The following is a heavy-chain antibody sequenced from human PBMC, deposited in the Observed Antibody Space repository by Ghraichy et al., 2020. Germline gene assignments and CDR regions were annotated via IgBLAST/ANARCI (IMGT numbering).Heavy chain of an antibody. V-gene: IGHV3-23*01. CDR1: GFTFSSYA. D-gene: IGHD3-10*01. CDR3: AKGSGVYGSGRGWFDP. J-gene: IGHJ5*02. CDR2: ISGSGGST. Sequence: LSLTCAASGFTFSSYAMSWVRQAPGKGLEWVSAISGSGGSTYYADSVKGRFTISRDNSKNTLYLQMNSLRAEDTAVYYCAKGSGVYGSGRGWFDPWGQGTLVTVSS.